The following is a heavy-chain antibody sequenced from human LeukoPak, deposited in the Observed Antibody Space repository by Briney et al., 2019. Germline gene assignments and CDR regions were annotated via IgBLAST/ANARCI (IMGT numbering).Heavy chain of an antibody. Sequence: GGSLRLSCAASRFPFSNYDMSWVRQAPGRGLEWVSTIRGSGDPTYYADSVKGRFTISRDNSKNTLYLQMNSLRAEDTAVYYCAKGSGVTPRYSLPDYWGQGTLVTVSS. CDR3: AKGSGVTPRYSLPDY. CDR2: IRGSGDPT. D-gene: IGHD2-2*02. J-gene: IGHJ4*02. CDR1: RFPFSNYD. V-gene: IGHV3-23*01.